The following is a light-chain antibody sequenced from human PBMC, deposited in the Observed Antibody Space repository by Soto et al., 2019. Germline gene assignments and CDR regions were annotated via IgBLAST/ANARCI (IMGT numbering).Light chain of an antibody. CDR3: QQSYSTPFT. CDR1: QSISSY. V-gene: IGKV1-39*01. J-gene: IGKJ3*01. CDR2: AAS. Sequence: DIQMTQSPSSLSASVGDRVTITCRASQSISSYLNWYQQKPGKAPKLLIYAASSLQSGVPSRVSGSGSGTDFTLTISSLQPEDFATYYCQQSYSTPFTFGPGTKGDIK.